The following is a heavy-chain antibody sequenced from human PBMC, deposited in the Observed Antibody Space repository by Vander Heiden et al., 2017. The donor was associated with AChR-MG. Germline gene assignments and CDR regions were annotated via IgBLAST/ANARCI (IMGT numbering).Heavy chain of an antibody. Sequence: QVQLVQSGAEGRKPGASVKVSCKASGYTFTNFFIQGVRQAPGQGLEWMGWINPNSGGTDSAQTFQGRVSLTRDTSINTAYMELTRLRSDDTAVYYCARSRASGPNTYFDPWGQGALVIVSS. D-gene: IGHD3-16*01. CDR3: ARSRASGPNTYFDP. V-gene: IGHV1-2*02. J-gene: IGHJ5*02. CDR1: GYTFTNFF. CDR2: INPNSGGT.